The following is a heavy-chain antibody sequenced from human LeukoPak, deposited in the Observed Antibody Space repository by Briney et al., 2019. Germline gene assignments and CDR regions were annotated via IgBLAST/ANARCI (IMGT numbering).Heavy chain of an antibody. Sequence: GASVKVSCKASGGTFSSYAISWVRQAPGQGLEWMGGIIPIFGTANYAQKFQGRVTITADESTSTAYMELGSLRSEDTAVYYCARELDGPEGGYYFDYWGQGTLVTVSS. CDR3: ARELDGPEGGYYFDY. CDR2: IIPIFGTA. D-gene: IGHD1-1*01. J-gene: IGHJ4*02. CDR1: GGTFSSYA. V-gene: IGHV1-69*13.